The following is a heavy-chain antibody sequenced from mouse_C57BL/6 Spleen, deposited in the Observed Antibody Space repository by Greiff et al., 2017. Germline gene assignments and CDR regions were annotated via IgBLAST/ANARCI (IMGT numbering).Heavy chain of an antibody. CDR3: ARQDSSGYPFDY. V-gene: IGHV1-82*01. D-gene: IGHD3-2*02. CDR2: IYPGDGDT. J-gene: IGHJ2*01. CDR1: GYAFSSSW. Sequence: QVQLQQSGPELVKPGASVKISCKASGYAFSSSWMNWVKQRPGKGLEWIGRIYPGDGDTNYNGKFKGKATLTADKSSSTAYMQLSSLTSEDSAVYFCARQDSSGYPFDYWGQGTTLTVSS.